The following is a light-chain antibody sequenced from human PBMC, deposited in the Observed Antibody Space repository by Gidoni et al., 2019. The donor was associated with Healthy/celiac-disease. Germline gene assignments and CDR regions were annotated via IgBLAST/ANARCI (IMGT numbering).Light chain of an antibody. V-gene: IGKV1-39*01. J-gene: IGKJ4*01. CDR1: QSISSS. CDR3: QQSYSTPRT. Sequence: DIQMTQSPSSLSASVGDRVTITCRASQSISSSLNWYQQKPGKAPKLLIYAASSWQSGVPSRFSGSGSGTDFTLTISSLQPEDVATYYCQQSYSTPRTFGGGTKVEIK. CDR2: AAS.